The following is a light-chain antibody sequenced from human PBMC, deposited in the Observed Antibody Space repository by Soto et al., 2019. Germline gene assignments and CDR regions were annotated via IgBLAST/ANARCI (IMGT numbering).Light chain of an antibody. CDR3: QQYGSSPLT. CDR1: QSVSSSY. J-gene: IGKJ4*01. Sequence: EIVVTQSPGTMSLSPGERATLSCRASQSVSSSYLAWYQQKPGQAPRLLIYGASSRATGIPDRFSGSGSGTDFTLTISRLEREDFAVYYCQQYGSSPLTFGGGTKVEIK. CDR2: GAS. V-gene: IGKV3-20*01.